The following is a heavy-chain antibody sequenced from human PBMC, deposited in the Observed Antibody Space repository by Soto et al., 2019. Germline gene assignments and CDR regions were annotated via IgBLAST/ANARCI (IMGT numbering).Heavy chain of an antibody. CDR3: ARGSLYCSSTSCSYGMDV. CDR1: GFTFSDYG. CDR2: IWFDGSNE. Sequence: GGSLRLSCAASGFTFSDYGMHWVHQAPGEGLQWVAVIWFDGSNEHYADSVKGRFTISRDNPKNTLYLQMYSLRAGDTAVYYCARGSLYCSSTSCSYGMDVWGQGTTVTVSS. D-gene: IGHD2-15*01. V-gene: IGHV3-33*01. J-gene: IGHJ6*02.